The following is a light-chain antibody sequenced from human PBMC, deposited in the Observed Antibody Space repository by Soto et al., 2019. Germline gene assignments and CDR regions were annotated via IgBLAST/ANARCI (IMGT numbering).Light chain of an antibody. CDR2: DVS. Sequence: SVLTQPASVSASPGQSITISCTGTSSDVGAYNYVSWYQHHPGKAPKLMIHDVSNRPSGISNRFSGSKSGNTASLTISGLQADDEADYYCSSYTGGSTPYVFGTGTKVTVL. CDR1: SSDVGAYNY. V-gene: IGLV2-14*03. J-gene: IGLJ1*01. CDR3: SSYTGGSTPYV.